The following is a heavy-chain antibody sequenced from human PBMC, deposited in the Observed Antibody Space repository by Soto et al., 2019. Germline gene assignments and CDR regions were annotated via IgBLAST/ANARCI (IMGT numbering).Heavy chain of an antibody. CDR3: ARDSSGSSAYSY. V-gene: IGHV1-2*04. D-gene: IGHD3-22*01. CDR1: GYTFTGYY. J-gene: IGHJ4*02. CDR2: INPNSGGT. Sequence: GASVKASCKASGYTFTGYYMHWVRQAPGQGLEWMGWINPNSGGTNYAQKFQGWVTMTTDTSTSTAYMEMRSLRSDDTAVYYCARDSSGSSAYSYWGQGTLVTVSS.